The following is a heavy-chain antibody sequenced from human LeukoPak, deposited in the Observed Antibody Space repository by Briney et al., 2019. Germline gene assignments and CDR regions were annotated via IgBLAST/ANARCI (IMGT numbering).Heavy chain of an antibody. CDR2: IWYDGSNK. J-gene: IGHJ4*02. Sequence: GGSLRLSCAASGFTFSSYGMHWVRQAPGEGLEWVAVIWYDGSNKYYADSVKGRFTISRDNSKNTLYLQMNRLRAEDTAVYYCARDHRSTGLDYWGQGTLVTVSS. V-gene: IGHV3-33*01. D-gene: IGHD1-1*01. CDR1: GFTFSSYG. CDR3: ARDHRSTGLDY.